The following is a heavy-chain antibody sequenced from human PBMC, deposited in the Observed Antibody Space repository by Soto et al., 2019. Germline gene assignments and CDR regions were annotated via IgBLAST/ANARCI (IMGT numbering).Heavy chain of an antibody. CDR1: GFTFSSYW. CDR2: IKEDGSEK. Sequence: GGSLRLSCAASGFTFSSYWMYWVRQAPGKGLEWVANIKEDGSEKYYVDSVKGRFTISRDNAKNSLYLQMNSLRAEDTAVYYCARAPGIGAAVTPHYWGQGTLVTVSS. CDR3: ARAPGIGAAVTPHY. J-gene: IGHJ4*02. V-gene: IGHV3-7*01. D-gene: IGHD6-13*01.